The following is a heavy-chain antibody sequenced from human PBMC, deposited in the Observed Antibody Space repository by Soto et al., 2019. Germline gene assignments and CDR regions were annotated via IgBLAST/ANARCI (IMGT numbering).Heavy chain of an antibody. CDR1: GGSFSGYY. CDR2: INHSGST. Sequence: SETLSLTCAVYGGSFSGYYWSWIRQPPGKGLEWIGEINHSGSTNYNPSLKSRVTISVDTSKNQFSLKLSSVTAADTAVYYCASLGYDFWSARNWFDPWGQGTLVTV. J-gene: IGHJ5*02. CDR3: ASLGYDFWSARNWFDP. D-gene: IGHD3-3*01. V-gene: IGHV4-34*01.